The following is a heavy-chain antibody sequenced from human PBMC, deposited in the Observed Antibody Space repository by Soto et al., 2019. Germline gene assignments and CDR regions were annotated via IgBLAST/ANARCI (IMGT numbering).Heavy chain of an antibody. CDR3: ARDLTYYYGSGIPDY. D-gene: IGHD3-10*01. CDR2: IWYDGSNK. V-gene: IGHV3-33*01. Sequence: GGSLRLSCAASGFTFSSYGMHWVRQAPGKGLEWVAVIWYDGSNKYYADSVKGRFTISRDNSKNTLYLQMNSLRAEDTAVYYCARDLTYYYGSGIPDYWGQGTLVTVSS. CDR1: GFTFSSYG. J-gene: IGHJ4*02.